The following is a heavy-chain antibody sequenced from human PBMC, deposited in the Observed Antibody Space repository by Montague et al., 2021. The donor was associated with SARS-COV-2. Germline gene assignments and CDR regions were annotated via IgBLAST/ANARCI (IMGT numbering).Heavy chain of an antibody. V-gene: IGHV3-66*01. J-gene: IGHJ6*02. CDR3: ARAPGSSYSSGWYDYHYGMDV. D-gene: IGHD6-19*01. CDR1: GFTVSSNY. Sequence: SLRLSCAASGFTVSSNYMSWVRQAPGKGLEWVSVIYSGSGSTYYADSVKGRFTISRDISKNTLYLQMNSLRAEDTAVYYCARAPGSSYSSGWYDYHYGMDVWGQGTTVTVSS. CDR2: IYSGSGST.